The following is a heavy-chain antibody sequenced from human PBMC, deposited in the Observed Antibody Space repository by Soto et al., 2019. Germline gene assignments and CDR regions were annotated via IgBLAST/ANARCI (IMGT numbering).Heavy chain of an antibody. CDR3: ARETNWNYSLDY. D-gene: IGHD1-7*01. V-gene: IGHV3-30-3*01. J-gene: IGHJ4*02. CDR1: GFTFSSYA. CDR2: ISYDGGNE. Sequence: QVQLVESGGGVVLPGRSLRLSCAASGFTFSSYAMHWVRQAPGKGLEWVAVISYDGGNEYYADSVKGRFTISRDRSTNTLYLQMNSLGAEDTAVYYCARETNWNYSLDYWGQGTLVTVSS.